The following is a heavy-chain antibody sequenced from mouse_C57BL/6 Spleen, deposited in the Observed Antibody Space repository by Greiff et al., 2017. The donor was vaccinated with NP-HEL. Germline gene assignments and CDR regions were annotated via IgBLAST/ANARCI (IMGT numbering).Heavy chain of an antibody. Sequence: QVQLQQPGAELVRPGSSVKLSCKASGYTFTSYWMHWVKQRPIQGLEWIGNIDPSDSETHYNQKFKDKATLTVDKSSSTAYMHLSSLTSEDSAVYYCARDYYGFFLDYWGQGTTLTVSS. V-gene: IGHV1-52*01. CDR3: ARDYYGFFLDY. CDR1: GYTFTSYW. CDR2: IDPSDSET. D-gene: IGHD1-1*01. J-gene: IGHJ2*01.